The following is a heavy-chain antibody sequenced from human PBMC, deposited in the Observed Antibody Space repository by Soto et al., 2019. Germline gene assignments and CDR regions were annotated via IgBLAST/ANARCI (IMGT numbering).Heavy chain of an antibody. CDR1: GGSINNYY. V-gene: IGHV4-59*01. J-gene: IGHJ6*02. D-gene: IGHD1-26*01. CDR2: IFYSGST. CDR3: ASERYSGTYSGMDV. Sequence: SETLSLTCSVSGGSINNYYWSWIRQPPGKGLEWIGYIFYSGSTNYNPSLKSRVTILVDTSKNHFSLNLSSVTAADTAVYYCASERYSGTYSGMDVWGQGTTVTV.